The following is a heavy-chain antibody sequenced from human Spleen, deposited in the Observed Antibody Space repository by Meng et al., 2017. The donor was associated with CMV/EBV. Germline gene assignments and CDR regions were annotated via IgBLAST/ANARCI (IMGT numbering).Heavy chain of an antibody. D-gene: IGHD2-21*01. CDR1: GFTFSNYW. V-gene: IGHV3-7*01. CDR3: APLIPPGD. J-gene: IGHJ4*02. Sequence: GESLKIPCAASGFTFSNYWMGWVRQAPGKGLEWVANIKQDGSEKYYVDSVKGRFTISRDNAKKSVYLQMNSLRAEDTAVYYCAPLIPPGDWGQGTLVTVSS. CDR2: IKQDGSEK.